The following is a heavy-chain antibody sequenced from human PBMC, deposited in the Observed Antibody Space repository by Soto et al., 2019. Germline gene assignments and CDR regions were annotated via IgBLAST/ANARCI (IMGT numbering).Heavy chain of an antibody. CDR3: ARDRGYSYGLKYFDY. J-gene: IGHJ4*02. CDR2: IIPIFGTA. V-gene: IGHV1-69*13. CDR1: GGTFSSYA. Sequence: SVKVSCKASGGTFSSYAISWVRQAPGQGLEWMGGIIPIFGTANYAQKFQGRVTITADESTSTAYMELSSLGSEDTAVYYCARDRGYSYGLKYFDYWGQGTLVTVSS. D-gene: IGHD5-18*01.